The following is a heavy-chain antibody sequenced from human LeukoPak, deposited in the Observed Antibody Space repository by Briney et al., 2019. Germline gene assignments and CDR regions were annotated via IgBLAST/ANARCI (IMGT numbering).Heavy chain of an antibody. CDR1: GFIFSTYS. J-gene: IGHJ4*02. D-gene: IGHD3-3*01. CDR2: ISSSSSTI. V-gene: IGHV3-48*01. CDR3: ARDGVWAFGVVDY. Sequence: AGGSLRLSCAASGFIFSTYSMNWVRQAPGKGLEWVSYISSSSSTIYYADSVKGRFTISRDNAKNSLYLQMNSLRAEDTAVYYCARDGVWAFGVVDYWGQGTLVTVSS.